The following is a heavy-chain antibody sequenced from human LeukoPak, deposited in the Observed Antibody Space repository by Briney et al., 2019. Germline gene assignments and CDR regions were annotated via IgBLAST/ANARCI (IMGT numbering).Heavy chain of an antibody. Sequence: GGSLRLSCAASGFTFSDYYMSWIRQAPGKGLEWVSYISSSGSTIYYADSVKGRFTISRDNAKNSLYLQMNSLRAEDTAVYYCARHPTHDSSGYYSLALDYWGQGTLVTVSS. CDR3: ARHPTHDSSGYYSLALDY. V-gene: IGHV3-11*01. CDR2: ISSSGSTI. J-gene: IGHJ4*02. CDR1: GFTFSDYY. D-gene: IGHD3-22*01.